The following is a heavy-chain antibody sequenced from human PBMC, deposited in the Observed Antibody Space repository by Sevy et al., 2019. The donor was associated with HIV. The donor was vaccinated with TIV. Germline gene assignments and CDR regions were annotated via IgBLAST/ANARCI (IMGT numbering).Heavy chain of an antibody. V-gene: IGHV1-2*06. Sequence: ASVKVSCKTTGYIFSDYNMHWVRQAPGQGLEWMALINPNSGVTIYAHNFRGRVSVTRDTSMSSAYMELSGLTSADTAVYYCVREDINAPRTLLSFDIWGQGTMVTVSS. D-gene: IGHD3-3*01. CDR3: VREDINAPRTLLSFDI. CDR2: INPNSGVT. CDR1: GYIFSDYN. J-gene: IGHJ3*02.